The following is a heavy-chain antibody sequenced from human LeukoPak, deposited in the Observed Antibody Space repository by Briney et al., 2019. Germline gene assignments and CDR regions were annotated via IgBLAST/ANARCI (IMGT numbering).Heavy chain of an antibody. Sequence: GGSLRLSCAASGFTLSSYGMSWVRQAPGKGLEWVSAISGSGGSTYYADSVKGRFTISRDNSKNTLYLQMNSLRAEDTAVYYCAREQPAVTIVVVVAATPAFDYWGQGTLVTVSS. V-gene: IGHV3-23*01. CDR3: AREQPAVTIVVVVAATPAFDY. D-gene: IGHD2-15*01. CDR2: ISGSGGST. CDR1: GFTLSSYG. J-gene: IGHJ4*02.